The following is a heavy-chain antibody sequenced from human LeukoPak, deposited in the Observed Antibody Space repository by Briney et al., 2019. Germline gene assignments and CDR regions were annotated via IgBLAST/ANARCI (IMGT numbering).Heavy chain of an antibody. CDR2: ILYDGSKK. CDR1: GFTFSTYP. V-gene: IGHV3-30*09. J-gene: IGHJ3*02. Sequence: GGSLRLSYVASGFTFSTYPIHWVRQAPGKGLEWVAVILYDGSKKYYADSVKGRFAISRDNSKNTLYLQMNSLRAEDTALYYCAVIATAGGNDAFDIWGQGTMVTVSS. CDR3: AVIATAGGNDAFDI. D-gene: IGHD6-13*01.